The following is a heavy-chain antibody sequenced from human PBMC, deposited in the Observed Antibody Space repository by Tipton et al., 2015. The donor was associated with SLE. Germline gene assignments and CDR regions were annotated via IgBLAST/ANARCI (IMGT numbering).Heavy chain of an antibody. V-gene: IGHV4-59*08. CDR3: ARLPSIHSAGYYYGMDV. Sequence: LRLSCTVSGGSISSYYWSWIRQPPGKGLEWIGYIYYSGSTNYNPSLKSRVTISVDTSKNQFSLKLSSVTAADTAVYYCARLPSIHSAGYYYGMDVWGQGTTVTVSS. J-gene: IGHJ6*02. D-gene: IGHD3-22*01. CDR2: IYYSGST. CDR1: GGSISSYY.